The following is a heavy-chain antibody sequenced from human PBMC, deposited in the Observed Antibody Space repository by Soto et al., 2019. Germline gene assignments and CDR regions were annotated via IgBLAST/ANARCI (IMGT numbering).Heavy chain of an antibody. D-gene: IGHD2-15*01. CDR2: IYKSTTT. V-gene: IGHV4-30-4*01. CDR3: ARGRYCLTGRCFPNWFDS. CDR1: GDSIYTLEYV. Sequence: PSESLALTCSVSGDSIYTLEYVWSWIRQPPGQALEYIGYIYKSTTTYYNPSFESRVAISLDTSKSQFSLNVTSVTAADTAVYFCARGRYCLTGRCFPNWFDSWGQGTLVTV. J-gene: IGHJ5*01.